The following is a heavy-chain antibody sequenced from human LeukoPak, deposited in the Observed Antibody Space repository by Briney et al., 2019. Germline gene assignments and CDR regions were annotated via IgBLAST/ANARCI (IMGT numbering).Heavy chain of an antibody. CDR2: IYSGGST. D-gene: IGHD1-26*01. CDR1: EFSVGSNY. V-gene: IGHV3-66*01. Sequence: PGGSLRLSCAASEFSVGSNYMTWVRQAPGKGLEWVSLIYSGGSTYYADSVKGRFTISRDNSKNTLYLQMNSLRAEDTAVYYCARDTNYYYYMDVWGKGTTVTVSS. J-gene: IGHJ6*03. CDR3: ARDTNYYYYMDV.